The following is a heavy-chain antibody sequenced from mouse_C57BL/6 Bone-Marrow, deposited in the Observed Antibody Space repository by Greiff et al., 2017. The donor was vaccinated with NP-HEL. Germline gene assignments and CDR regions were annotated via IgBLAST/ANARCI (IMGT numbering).Heavy chain of an antibody. CDR2: IYPRSGNT. V-gene: IGHV1-81*01. CDR1: GYTFTSYG. D-gene: IGHD1-1*01. CDR3: ARGVYYGSSYEAY. J-gene: IGHJ3*01. Sequence: QVQLQQSGAELARPGASVKLSCKASGYTFTSYGISWVKQRTGQGLEWIGEIYPRSGNTYYNEQFKGQATLTADKSASTAYMELRSLTSEDSAVYFCARGVYYGSSYEAYWGQGTLVTVSA.